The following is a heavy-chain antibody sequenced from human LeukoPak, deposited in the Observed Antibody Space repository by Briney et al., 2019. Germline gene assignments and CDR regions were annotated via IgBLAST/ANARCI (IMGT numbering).Heavy chain of an antibody. V-gene: IGHV1-69*13. CDR1: GCTFSSYA. CDR2: IIPIFGTA. CDR3: AMDYYGSGSYYTNWFDP. J-gene: IGHJ5*02. Sequence: ASVKVSCKASGCTFSSYAISWVRQAPGQGLEWMGGIIPIFGTANYAQKFQGRVTITADESTSTAYMELSSLRSEDTAVYYCAMDYYGSGSYYTNWFDPWGQGTLVTVSS. D-gene: IGHD3-10*01.